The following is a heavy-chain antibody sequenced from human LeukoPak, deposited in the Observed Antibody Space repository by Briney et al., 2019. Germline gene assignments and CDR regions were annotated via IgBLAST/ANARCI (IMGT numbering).Heavy chain of an antibody. D-gene: IGHD3-22*01. Sequence: SETLSLTCTVSGGSISSYYWSWIRQPAGKGLEWIGYIYYSGSTNYNPSLKSRVTISVDTSKNQFPLKLSSVTAADTAVYYCARLQMGSSGYDLGPLYYYYMDVWGKGTTVTVSS. CDR2: IYYSGST. CDR3: ARLQMGSSGYDLGPLYYYYMDV. J-gene: IGHJ6*03. V-gene: IGHV4-59*01. CDR1: GGSISSYY.